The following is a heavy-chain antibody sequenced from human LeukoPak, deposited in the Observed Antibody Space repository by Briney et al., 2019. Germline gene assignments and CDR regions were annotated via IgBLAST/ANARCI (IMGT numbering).Heavy chain of an antibody. CDR2: FDPEDGET. Sequence: PGGSLRLSCAASGFTFSSYGMHWVRQAPGKGLEWMGGFDPEDGETIYAQKFQGRVTMTEDTSTDTAYMELSSLRSEDTAVYYCATVYSSSSKGAFDIWGQGTMVTVSS. CDR1: GFTFSSYG. V-gene: IGHV1-24*01. D-gene: IGHD6-13*01. J-gene: IGHJ3*02. CDR3: ATVYSSSSKGAFDI.